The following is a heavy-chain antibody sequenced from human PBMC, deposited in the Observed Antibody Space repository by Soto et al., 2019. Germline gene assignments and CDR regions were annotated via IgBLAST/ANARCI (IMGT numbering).Heavy chain of an antibody. D-gene: IGHD3-16*01. J-gene: IGHJ6*02. CDR3: ARDNMRARDGMDV. V-gene: IGHV4-61*01. Sequence: SETLSLTCTVSGGSASSGSYHWSWIRQPPGKGLEWIGYIYYSGSTNYNPSLKSRVTISVDTSRNQSSLKLSSVTAADTAVYYCARDNMRARDGMDVWGQGTTVTV. CDR2: IYYSGST. CDR1: GGSASSGSYH.